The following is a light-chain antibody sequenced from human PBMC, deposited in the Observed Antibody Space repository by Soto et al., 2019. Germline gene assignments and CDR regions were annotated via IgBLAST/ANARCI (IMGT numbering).Light chain of an antibody. Sequence: MTQSPSTLSASVGDRVTITCRASQSVSSNLAWYQQKPGQAPRLLIYGTSTRATGIPARFSGSGSGTEFTLTISSLQSEDFAVYYCQHFNNWPPKYTFGQGTRLEIK. V-gene: IGKV3-15*01. CDR3: QHFNNWPPKYT. J-gene: IGKJ2*01. CDR1: QSVSSN. CDR2: GTS.